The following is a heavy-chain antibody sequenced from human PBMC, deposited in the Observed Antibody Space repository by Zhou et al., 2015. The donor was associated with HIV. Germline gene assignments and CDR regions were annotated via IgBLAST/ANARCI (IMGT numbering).Heavy chain of an antibody. CDR3: AGDSDVSGPIAFDH. CDR1: GVTFTNYA. CDR2: IIPIFGTA. D-gene: IGHD3-16*01. Sequence: QVQLVQSGAEVKRPGSSVKVSCQASGVTFTNYAISWVRQAPGQGLEWMGGIIPIFGTANYAQKFQGRVTITADKSTSTAYMELSSLRSEDTAVYYCAGDSDVSGPIAFDHWGQGTLVTVSS. V-gene: IGHV1-69*06. J-gene: IGHJ4*02.